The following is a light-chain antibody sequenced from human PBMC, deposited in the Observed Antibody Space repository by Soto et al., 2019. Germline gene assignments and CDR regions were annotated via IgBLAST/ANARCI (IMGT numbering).Light chain of an antibody. CDR3: TSYAGTYSFFYV. CDR2: EVS. CDR1: SSDVGAYNY. J-gene: IGLJ1*01. V-gene: IGLV2-8*01. Sequence: QSVLTQPHSASGSPGQSVTISCTGTSSDVGAYNYVSWYQQLPGKAPKHIIYEVSKRPSGVPDRFSGSKSGNTASLTVSGLQAEDEADYYCTSYAGTYSFFYVFGTGTKLTVL.